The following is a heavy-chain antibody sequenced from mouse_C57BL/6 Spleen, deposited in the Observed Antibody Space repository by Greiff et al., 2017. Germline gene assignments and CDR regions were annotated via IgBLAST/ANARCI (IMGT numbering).Heavy chain of an antibody. CDR1: GFNIKDDY. D-gene: IGHD1-1*01. CDR2: IDPENGDT. J-gene: IGHJ4*01. Sequence: EVKLQQSGAELVRPGASVKLSCTASGFNIKDDYMHWVKQRPEQGLEWIGWIDPENGDTEYASKFQGKATITADTSSNTAYLQLSSLTSEDTAVYYCNHYYGSSYYAMDYWGQGTSVTVSS. CDR3: NHYYGSSYYAMDY. V-gene: IGHV14-4*01.